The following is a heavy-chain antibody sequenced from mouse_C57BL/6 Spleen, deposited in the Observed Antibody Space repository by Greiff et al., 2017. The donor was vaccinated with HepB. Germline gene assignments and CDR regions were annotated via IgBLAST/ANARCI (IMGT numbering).Heavy chain of an antibody. V-gene: IGHV3-1*01. CDR1: GYSITSGYD. J-gene: IGHJ3*01. Sequence: EVQLQESGPGMVKPSQSLSLTCTVTGYSITSGYDWHWIRHFPGNKLEWMGYISYSGSTNYNPSLKSRISITHDTSKNHFFLTLNSVTTEDTATDYCAIYGGWLLGFAYWGQGTLVTVSA. D-gene: IGHD2-3*01. CDR2: ISYSGST. CDR3: AIYGGWLLGFAY.